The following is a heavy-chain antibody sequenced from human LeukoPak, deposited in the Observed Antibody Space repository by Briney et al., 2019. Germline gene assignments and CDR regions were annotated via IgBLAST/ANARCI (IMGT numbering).Heavy chain of an antibody. CDR1: GYTFTSYY. CDR3: ARSAGGSTFSY. CDR2: ISTSGDST. Sequence: ASVTVSFKASGYTFTSYYMHWVRQAPGQGLEWMGAISTSGDSTNYAQKFQDRVTMTGDTSTSTVYMELSTLRSEDTAVYYCARSAGGSTFSYWGQGTLVTVSS. D-gene: IGHD6-13*01. V-gene: IGHV1-46*01. J-gene: IGHJ4*02.